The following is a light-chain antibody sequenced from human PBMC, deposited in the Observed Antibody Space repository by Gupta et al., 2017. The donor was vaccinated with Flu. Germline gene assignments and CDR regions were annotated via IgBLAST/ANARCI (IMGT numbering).Light chain of an antibody. V-gene: IGLV2-14*01. Sequence: QSALTQPASVSGSPGQSITISCTGTNSDVGGYNYVSWYQQHPGKAPKLMIYEVSNQPSGVSNRFSGPKSGNTASLTISGLQAEDEADYYCSSYTTSSTPIFGGGTKLTVL. J-gene: IGLJ2*01. CDR1: NSDVGGYNY. CDR2: EVS. CDR3: SSYTTSSTPI.